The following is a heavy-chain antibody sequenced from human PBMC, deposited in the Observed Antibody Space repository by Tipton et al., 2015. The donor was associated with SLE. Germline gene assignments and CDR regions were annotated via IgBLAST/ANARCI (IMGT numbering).Heavy chain of an antibody. CDR3: ARVPFGAWRFDL. D-gene: IGHD2-21*02. Sequence: TLSLTCAVYGGSFSGYHWSWIRQPPGKGLEWIGYIYYSGSTNYNPSLKSRVTISVDTSKNQFSLKLSSVTAADTAVYYCARVPFGAWRFDLWGQGTLVTVSS. CDR2: IYYSGST. V-gene: IGHV4-34*11. CDR1: GGSFSGYH. J-gene: IGHJ4*02.